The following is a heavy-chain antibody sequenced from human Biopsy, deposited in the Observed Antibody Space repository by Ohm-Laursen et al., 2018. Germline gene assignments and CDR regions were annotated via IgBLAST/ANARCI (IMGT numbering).Heavy chain of an antibody. J-gene: IGHJ6*02. CDR1: GGSISSDY. Sequence: ETLSLTCIVSGGSISSDYWSWIRQPPGKGLERIGYIYYSGSTNYNPSLKSRVTISVDTSKNKFSLRLNSVTAADTAVYYCARATNSTGWPCYYYCEMDVWGQGTTVTVSS. D-gene: IGHD2/OR15-2a*01. CDR3: ARATNSTGWPCYYYCEMDV. CDR2: IYYSGST. V-gene: IGHV4-59*01.